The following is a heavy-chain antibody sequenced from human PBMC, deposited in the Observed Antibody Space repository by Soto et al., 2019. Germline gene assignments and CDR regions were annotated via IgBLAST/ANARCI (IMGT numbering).Heavy chain of an antibody. D-gene: IGHD2-2*01. CDR2: IDPSDSYT. J-gene: IGHJ6*02. V-gene: IGHV5-10-1*01. CDR1: EYSFTSYW. CDR3: ARHVVVPAAANYYYYYGMDV. Sequence: GESLKISCKGSEYSFTSYWISWVRQMPGKGLEWMGRIDPSDSYTNYSPSFQGHVTISADKSISTAYLQWSSLKASDTAMYYCARHVVVPAAANYYYYYGMDVWGQGTTVT.